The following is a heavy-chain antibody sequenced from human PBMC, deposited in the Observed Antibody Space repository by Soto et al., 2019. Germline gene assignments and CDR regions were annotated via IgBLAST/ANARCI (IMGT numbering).Heavy chain of an antibody. CDR3: ARDPTVVKYYYYGMDV. V-gene: IGHV1-69*13. Sequence: SVELSCKASGGTFSSYAISWVRQSPGQGLEWMGGIIPIFGTANYAQKFQGRVTITADESTSTAYMELSGLRSEDTAVYYCARDPTVVKYYYYGMDVWGQGTTVTVSS. CDR1: GGTFSSYA. D-gene: IGHD4-17*01. CDR2: IIPIFGTA. J-gene: IGHJ6*02.